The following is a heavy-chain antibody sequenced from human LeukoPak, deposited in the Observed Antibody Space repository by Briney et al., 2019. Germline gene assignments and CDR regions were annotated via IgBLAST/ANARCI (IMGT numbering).Heavy chain of an antibody. V-gene: IGHV7-4-1*02. D-gene: IGHD3-9*01. J-gene: IGHJ4*02. Sequence: GASVKVSCKASGYTFTGYYMHWVRQAPGQGLEWMGWINTNTGNPTYAQGFTGRFVFSLDTSVSTAYLQISSLKAEDTAVYYCARVSQTYYDILTGYYTFDYWGQGTLVTVSS. CDR2: INTNTGNP. CDR3: ARVSQTYYDILTGYYTFDY. CDR1: GYTFTGYY.